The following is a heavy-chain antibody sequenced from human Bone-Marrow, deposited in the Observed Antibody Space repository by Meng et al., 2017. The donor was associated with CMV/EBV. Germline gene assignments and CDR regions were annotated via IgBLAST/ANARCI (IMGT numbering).Heavy chain of an antibody. V-gene: IGHV4-34*01. D-gene: IGHD2-2*01. CDR2: INHSGST. CDR3: AREGGYCSSTSCYYYYGMDV. J-gene: IGHJ6*02. CDR1: GESFSGYY. Sequence: GSLRLSCAVYGESFSGYYWRWIRQPPGKGLEWIGEINHSGSTNYNPSLKSRVTISVDTSKNQFSLKLSSVTAADTAVYYCAREGGYCSSTSCYYYYGMDVWGQGTTVTVSS.